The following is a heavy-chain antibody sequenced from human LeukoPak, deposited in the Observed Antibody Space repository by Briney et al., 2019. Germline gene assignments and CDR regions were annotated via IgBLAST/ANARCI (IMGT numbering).Heavy chain of an antibody. CDR1: GYTFSGYY. J-gene: IGHJ4*02. Sequence: ASVKVSFKASGYTFSGYYIHWVRQAPGQGLEWMGWINSNSGGTHYAQKFQGRVTMTRDMSISTAYMEVRSLRSDDTAVYYCASEYSSSLWGHWGQGTLVTVSS. CDR2: INSNSGGT. D-gene: IGHD6-13*01. V-gene: IGHV1-2*02. CDR3: ASEYSSSLWGH.